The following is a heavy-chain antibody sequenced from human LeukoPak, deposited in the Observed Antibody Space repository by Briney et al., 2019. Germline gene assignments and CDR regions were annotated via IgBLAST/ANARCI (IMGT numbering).Heavy chain of an antibody. V-gene: IGHV4-39*07. Sequence: KPSETLSLTCTVSGGSISSGSYYWGWIRQPPGKGLEWIGSISYSGSTYYNPSLKSRVTISGDTSKTQFSLNLSSVTAADTAVYFCARDRPMIVFGYYYMDVWGKGTTVTVSS. J-gene: IGHJ6*03. CDR1: GGSISSGSYY. D-gene: IGHD3-22*01. CDR3: ARDRPMIVFGYYYMDV. CDR2: ISYSGST.